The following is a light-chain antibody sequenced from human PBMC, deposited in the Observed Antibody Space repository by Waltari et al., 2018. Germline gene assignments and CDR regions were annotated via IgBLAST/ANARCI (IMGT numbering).Light chain of an antibody. Sequence: VLTQSPLSPPLTVGQSAAISCRSGQTLLHRDGKTYVNWYHHRPGQSPRRLIYQVSKRDAGVPDRFSGSGSDTEFTLNIARVEAEDVGVYYCLQGTHWPLSFGGGTRLEI. V-gene: IGKV2-30*02. CDR3: LQGTHWPLS. J-gene: IGKJ4*01. CDR1: QTLLHRDGKTY. CDR2: QVS.